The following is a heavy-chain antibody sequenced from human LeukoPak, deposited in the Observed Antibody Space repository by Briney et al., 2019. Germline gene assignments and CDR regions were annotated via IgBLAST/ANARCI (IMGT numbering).Heavy chain of an antibody. CDR3: ARVRPLWFGELHNPDFDY. V-gene: IGHV3-21*01. CDR1: GFTFSSYS. Sequence: PGGSLRLSCAASGFTFSSYSMNWVRQAPGKGLEWVSSISSSSSYIYYADSVKGRFTISRDNAKNSLYLQMNSLRAEDTAVYYCARVRPLWFGELHNPDFDYWGQGTLVTVSS. D-gene: IGHD3-10*01. CDR2: ISSSSSYI. J-gene: IGHJ4*02.